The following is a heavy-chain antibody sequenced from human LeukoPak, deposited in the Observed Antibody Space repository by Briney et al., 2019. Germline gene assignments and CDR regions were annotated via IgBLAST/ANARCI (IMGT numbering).Heavy chain of an antibody. D-gene: IGHD3-10*01. CDR2: IKQDGSEK. CDR1: GFTFSSYA. V-gene: IGHV3-7*01. Sequence: GGSLRLPCAASGFTFSSYAMSWVRQAPGKGLEWVANIKQDGSEKYYVDSVKGRFTISRDNAKNSLYLQMNSLRAEDTAVYYCAVLWFGDEDFDYWGQGTLVTVSS. CDR3: AVLWFGDEDFDY. J-gene: IGHJ4*02.